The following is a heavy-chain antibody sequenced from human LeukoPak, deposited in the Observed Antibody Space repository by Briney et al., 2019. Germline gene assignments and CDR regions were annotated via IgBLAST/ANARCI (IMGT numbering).Heavy chain of an antibody. V-gene: IGHV3-21*01. J-gene: IGHJ4*02. D-gene: IGHD1-26*01. CDR3: ARVRSGSLDY. CDR1: GFTFSSYS. Sequence: PGGSLRLSCAASGFTFSSYSMNWVRQAPGKGLEWVSFIRSSSSDIYYADSVKGRFTISRDNAKDSLYLQMDSLRAEDTAVYYCARVRSGSLDYGGQGTLVTVSS. CDR2: IRSSSSDI.